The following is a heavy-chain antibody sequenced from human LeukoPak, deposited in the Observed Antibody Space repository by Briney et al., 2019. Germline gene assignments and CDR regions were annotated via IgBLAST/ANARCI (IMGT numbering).Heavy chain of an antibody. V-gene: IGHV1-69*05. J-gene: IGHJ4*02. CDR1: GGTFTSYA. CDR2: IIPIFGTA. D-gene: IGHD5-24*01. CDR3: AGGIDGYNLVDY. Sequence: SVKVSCKASGGTFTSYAISCVRHAPGQGLKWMGGIIPIFGTASYAQKFQGRVTITTDESMSTAYMELSSLRSEDTAVYYCAGGIDGYNLVDYWGQGTLVTVSS.